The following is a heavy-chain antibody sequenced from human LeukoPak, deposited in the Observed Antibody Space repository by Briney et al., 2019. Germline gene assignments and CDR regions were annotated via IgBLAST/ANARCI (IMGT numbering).Heavy chain of an antibody. V-gene: IGHV3-20*04. J-gene: IGHJ5*02. D-gene: IGHD6-19*01. Sequence: GGSLRLSCAASGFTFDDYGMSWVRQAPGKGLEWVSGFNWNGGSTGYADSVKGRFTISRDTAKNSLYLQMNSLRAEDTAVYYCAKRYSGGWYDWFDLWGQGTLVTVSS. CDR1: GFTFDDYG. CDR2: FNWNGGST. CDR3: AKRYSGGWYDWFDL.